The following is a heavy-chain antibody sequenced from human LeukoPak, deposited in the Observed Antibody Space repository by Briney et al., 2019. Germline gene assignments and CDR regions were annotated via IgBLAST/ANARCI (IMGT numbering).Heavy chain of an antibody. CDR3: AREVGTPQAFDI. D-gene: IGHD1-26*01. Sequence: PGRSLRLSCVASGFFFDDYGMHWVRQVPGKGLEWVSGISWQSRTRKYADSVRGRFTISRDNAKNSLYLQMNSLKAEDTAIYYCAREVGTPQAFDIWGQGTMVTVSS. CDR2: ISWQSRTR. J-gene: IGHJ3*02. CDR1: GFFFDDYG. V-gene: IGHV3-9*01.